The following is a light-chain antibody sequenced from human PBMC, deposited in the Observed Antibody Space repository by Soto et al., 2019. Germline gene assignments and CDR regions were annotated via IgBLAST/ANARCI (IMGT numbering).Light chain of an antibody. Sequence: QYVLTQPASVSGSPGQSITISCTGTSSDVGTYNYVSWYQQHPGKAPKLMIYEVSHRPSGISNRFSGSKSGNTASLTISGLQAEDEADYYCSSYTTSTTLYVFGTGTKVTVL. CDR3: SSYTTSTTLYV. J-gene: IGLJ1*01. V-gene: IGLV2-14*01. CDR1: SSDVGTYNY. CDR2: EVS.